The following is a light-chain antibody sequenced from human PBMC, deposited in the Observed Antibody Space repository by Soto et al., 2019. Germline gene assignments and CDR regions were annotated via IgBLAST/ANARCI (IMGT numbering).Light chain of an antibody. CDR1: SSDLGTFNY. V-gene: IGLV2-14*03. Sequence: QSVLTQPASVSGSPGQSITISCTGTSSDLGTFNYVSWYQQHPGKAPKLMIYDVSDRPSGASNRFSGSKSGNTASLTISGLQAEDEADYYCSSYTSTSTRVVFGGGTKLTVL. CDR3: SSYTSTSTRVV. CDR2: DVS. J-gene: IGLJ2*01.